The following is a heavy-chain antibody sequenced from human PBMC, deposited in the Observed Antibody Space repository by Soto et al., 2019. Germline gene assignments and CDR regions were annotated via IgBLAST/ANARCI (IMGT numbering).Heavy chain of an antibody. Sequence: QITLKESGPALVKPTQTLTLTCTLSGFSLNSGGGGVVWIRQPPGKALEWLALIYWNDDKTYSPSLRNRLTVTKDTFRNHILLTITNVDPADTATYYCAHRPNWGIGGLGPWGQGTTVTVSS. CDR3: AHRPNWGIGGLGP. V-gene: IGHV2-5*01. J-gene: IGHJ6*02. CDR2: IYWNDDK. CDR1: GFSLNSGGGG. D-gene: IGHD3-16*01.